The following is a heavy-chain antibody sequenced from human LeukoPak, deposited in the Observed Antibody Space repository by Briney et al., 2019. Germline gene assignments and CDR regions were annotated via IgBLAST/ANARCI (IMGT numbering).Heavy chain of an antibody. Sequence: PSETLSLTCTVSGYSISSGYYWGWLRQPPGKGLEWIGSIYHSGSTYFNPSLKSRVTISVDTSKNQFSLKLSSVTAADTAVYYCARDRVGATTFDSWGQGTLVTVSS. CDR2: IYHSGST. V-gene: IGHV4-38-2*02. J-gene: IGHJ4*02. D-gene: IGHD1-26*01. CDR1: GYSISSGYY. CDR3: ARDRVGATTFDS.